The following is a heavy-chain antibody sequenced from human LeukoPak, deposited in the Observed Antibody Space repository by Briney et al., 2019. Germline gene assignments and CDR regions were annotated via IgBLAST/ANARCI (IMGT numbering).Heavy chain of an antibody. Sequence: GGSLRLSCAASGFTLSSYWMSWVRQAPGKGLEWVANIKQDGSEKYYVDSVKGRVTMSRDKAKNSLYLQMNSLRAEDTAVYYCARARRDSYGPLWYWGQGTLVTVSS. CDR3: ARARRDSYGPLWY. CDR2: IKQDGSEK. D-gene: IGHD5-18*01. J-gene: IGHJ4*02. V-gene: IGHV3-7*01. CDR1: GFTLSSYW.